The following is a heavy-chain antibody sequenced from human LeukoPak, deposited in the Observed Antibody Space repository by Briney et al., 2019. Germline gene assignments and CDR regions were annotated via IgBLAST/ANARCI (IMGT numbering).Heavy chain of an antibody. CDR1: GFTFSHYG. Sequence: GGSLRLSCAASGFTFSHYGMHWVRQAPGKGLEWVSYISLSSSSIYYADSLKGRFTISRDNAKNSLYLQMNSLRAEDTAVYYCAGLGITMIGGVWGKGTTVTISS. CDR3: AGLGITMIGGV. D-gene: IGHD3-10*02. V-gene: IGHV3-48*01. CDR2: ISLSSSSI. J-gene: IGHJ6*04.